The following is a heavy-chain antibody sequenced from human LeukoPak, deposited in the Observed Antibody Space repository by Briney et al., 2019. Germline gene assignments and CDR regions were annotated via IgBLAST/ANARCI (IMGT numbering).Heavy chain of an antibody. CDR2: ISAYNGNT. CDR1: GYTFTSYG. V-gene: IGHV1-18*01. Sequence: GASVKVSCKASGYTFTSYGISWVRQAPRQGLEWMGWISAYNGNTNYAQKLQGRVTMTTDTSTSTAYMELRSLRSDDTAVYYCARNSRVASTSGLNYWGQGTLVTVSS. J-gene: IGHJ4*02. CDR3: ARNSRVASTSGLNY. D-gene: IGHD4-23*01.